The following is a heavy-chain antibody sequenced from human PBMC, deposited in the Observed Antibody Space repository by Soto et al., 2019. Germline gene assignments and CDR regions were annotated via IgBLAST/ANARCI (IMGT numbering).Heavy chain of an antibody. D-gene: IGHD6-6*01. CDR1: GGSFSGYY. V-gene: IGHV4-34*01. Sequence: QVQLQQWGAGLLKPSETLSLTCAVYGGSFSGYYWSWIRQPPGKGLEWIGEINHSGSTNYNPSLKRRVTISVDTSKNHFSLKLSSVTAADTAVYYCARFPSIAARLVYFDYWGQGTLVTVSS. CDR3: ARFPSIAARLVYFDY. CDR2: INHSGST. J-gene: IGHJ4*02.